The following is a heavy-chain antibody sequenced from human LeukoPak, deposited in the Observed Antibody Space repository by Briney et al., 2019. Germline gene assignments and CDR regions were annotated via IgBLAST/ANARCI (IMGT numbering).Heavy chain of an antibody. V-gene: IGHV3-23*01. CDR3: AKDRNGGGWELLLLNAFDI. D-gene: IGHD1-26*01. Sequence: GGSLRLSCAASGFTFSSYAMSWVRQAPGKGLEWVSAISGSGGSTYYADSVKGRFTISRDNFKNTLYLQMNSLRAEDTAVYYCAKDRNGGGWELLLLNAFDIWGPGTMVTVSS. CDR2: ISGSGGST. CDR1: GFTFSSYA. J-gene: IGHJ3*02.